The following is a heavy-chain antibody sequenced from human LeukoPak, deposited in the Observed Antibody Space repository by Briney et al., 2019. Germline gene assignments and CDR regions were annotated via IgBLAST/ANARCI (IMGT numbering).Heavy chain of an antibody. J-gene: IGHJ6*03. CDR1: GFTFNNAW. Sequence: GGSLRLSCAASGFTFNNAWMSWVRQAPGKGLEWVGRIKSKTDGGTTDYAAPVKGRFTISRDDSKNTLYLQMNSLKTEDTAVYYCTTDFWSGYAYYYYMDVWGKGTTVTVSS. V-gene: IGHV3-15*01. D-gene: IGHD3-3*01. CDR2: IKSKTDGGTT. CDR3: TTDFWSGYAYYYYMDV.